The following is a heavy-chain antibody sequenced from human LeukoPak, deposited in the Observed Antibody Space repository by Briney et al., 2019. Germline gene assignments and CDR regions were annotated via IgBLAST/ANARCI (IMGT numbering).Heavy chain of an antibody. CDR3: ARDLEPEASFDY. CDR2: IRYDGSKK. J-gene: IGHJ4*02. Sequence: GGSLRLSCAASGFTFSSYGMHWVRQAPGKGLEWVAFIRYDGSKKYYADSVKGRFTISRDNSKNTLYLQMNSLRAEDTAVYYCARDLEPEASFDYWGQGTLVTVSS. V-gene: IGHV3-30*02. D-gene: IGHD1-1*01. CDR1: GFTFSSYG.